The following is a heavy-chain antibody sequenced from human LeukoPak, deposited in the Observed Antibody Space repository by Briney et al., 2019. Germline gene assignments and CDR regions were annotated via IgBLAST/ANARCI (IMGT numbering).Heavy chain of an antibody. CDR2: INAGNGNT. D-gene: IGHD3-22*01. Sequence: ASVKVSCKASGYTFTSYAMHWVRQAPGQRLEWMGWINAGNGNTKYSQKFQGRVTITADKSTSTAYMELSSLRSEDTAVYYCARVHYYYDSSGYAFDIWGQGTMVTVSS. CDR3: ARVHYYYDSSGYAFDI. J-gene: IGHJ3*02. V-gene: IGHV1-3*01. CDR1: GYTFTSYA.